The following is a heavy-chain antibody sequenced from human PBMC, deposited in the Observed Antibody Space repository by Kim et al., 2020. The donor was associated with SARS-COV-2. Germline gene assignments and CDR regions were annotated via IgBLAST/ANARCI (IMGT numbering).Heavy chain of an antibody. CDR1: GGSISTYY. CDR3: ARSKRGYSGYHFDY. Sequence: SETLSLTCTVSGGSISTYYWSWIRQPPGKGLEWIGYIYYSGSTNYNPSLKSRVTISVDTSKNQFSLKLNSVTAADTAVYYCARSKRGYSGYHFDYWGQGT. V-gene: IGHV4-59*13. D-gene: IGHD5-12*01. CDR2: IYYSGST. J-gene: IGHJ4*02.